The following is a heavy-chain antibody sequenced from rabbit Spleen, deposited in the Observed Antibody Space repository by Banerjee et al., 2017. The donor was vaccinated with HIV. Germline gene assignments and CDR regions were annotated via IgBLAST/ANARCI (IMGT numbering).Heavy chain of an antibody. V-gene: IGHV1S69*01. J-gene: IGHJ6*01. Sequence: QSVEESGGRLVTPGTPLTLTCTVSGFSLNQYYMSWVRQAPGKGLEWIGLITDKGRTNYATWAKGRFTISKASTTVDLKITSPTAEDTATYFCARESWPENIWGPGTLVTVS. D-gene: IGHD7-1*01. CDR3: ARESWPENI. CDR1: GFSLNQYY. CDR2: ITDKGRT.